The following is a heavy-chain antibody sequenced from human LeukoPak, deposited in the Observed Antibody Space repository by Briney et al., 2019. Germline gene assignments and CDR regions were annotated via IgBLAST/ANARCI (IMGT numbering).Heavy chain of an antibody. CDR2: IRYDGSNE. J-gene: IGHJ4*02. D-gene: IGHD3-10*01. CDR1: GFTFNTYA. CDR3: AKARGYYYGSGSYDGTDY. V-gene: IGHV3-30*02. Sequence: GGSLRLSCAASGFTFNTYAMHWVRQAPGKGLEWVAFIRYDGSNEYYTDSVKGRFTVSRDDSKNTLYLQMSSLRADDTAVYYCAKARGYYYGSGSYDGTDYWGQGTLVTVSS.